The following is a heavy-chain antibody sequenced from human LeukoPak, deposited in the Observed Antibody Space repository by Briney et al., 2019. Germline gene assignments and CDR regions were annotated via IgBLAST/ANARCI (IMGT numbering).Heavy chain of an antibody. V-gene: IGHV3-53*01. D-gene: IGHD2-2*02. CDR3: ARGGVGSSTSCYTCRAFDI. J-gene: IGHJ3*02. Sequence: GGSLRLSCAASGFTVSSNYMSWVRQAPGKGLEWVSIIYSGGSTYYADSVKGRFTISRDNSKNTLYLQMNSLRAEDTAMYYCARGGVGSSTSCYTCRAFDIWGQGTMVTVSS. CDR2: IYSGGST. CDR1: GFTVSSNY.